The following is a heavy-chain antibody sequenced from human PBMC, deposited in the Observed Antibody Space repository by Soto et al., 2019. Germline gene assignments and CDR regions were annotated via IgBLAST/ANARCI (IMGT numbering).Heavy chain of an antibody. Sequence: SETLSLTCTVSGYSISNLCYWGWIRQPPGKRLEWIGSMYPTGSTYYNPSLKSRVTVSVDTSNNEFSLKLTSVTAADTAVYHCVRDLNYGLYYFDYWGQGTLVTVSS. CDR2: MYPTGST. CDR1: GYSISNLCY. D-gene: IGHD3-10*01. J-gene: IGHJ4*02. CDR3: VRDLNYGLYYFDY. V-gene: IGHV4-38-2*02.